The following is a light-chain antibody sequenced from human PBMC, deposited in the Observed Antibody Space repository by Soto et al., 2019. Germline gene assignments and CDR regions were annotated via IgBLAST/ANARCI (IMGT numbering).Light chain of an antibody. J-gene: IGLJ2*01. CDR3: AAWDDSPNAPV. V-gene: IGLV1-44*01. Sequence: QLVLTQPPSASGTPGQRVTISCSGSSSNIGSNTVNWYQQLPGTAPKLLIYSNNQRPSGVPDRFSGSKSGTSASLAISGLQSEDEADYYCAAWDDSPNAPVFGGGTKLTVL. CDR1: SSNIGSNT. CDR2: SNN.